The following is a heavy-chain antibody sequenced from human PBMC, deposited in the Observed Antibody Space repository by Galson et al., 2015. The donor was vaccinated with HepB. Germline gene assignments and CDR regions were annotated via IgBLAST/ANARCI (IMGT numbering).Heavy chain of an antibody. V-gene: IGHV3-21*01. CDR3: VRDSASCSLVTYFDS. J-gene: IGHJ4*02. Sequence: SLRLSCAASGFTFSSYSMNWVRQTPGKGLEWVSTISSDGTYNSYADSVRGRFTISRDNPKKSLYLAMNGLRVDDTAVYYCVRDSASCSLVTYFDSWGQGNLVTVSA. CDR2: ISSDGTYN. CDR1: GFTFSSYS. D-gene: IGHD3-10*02.